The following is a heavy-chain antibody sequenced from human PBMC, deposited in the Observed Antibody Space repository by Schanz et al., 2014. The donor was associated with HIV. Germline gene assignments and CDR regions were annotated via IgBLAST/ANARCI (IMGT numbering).Heavy chain of an antibody. J-gene: IGHJ6*02. Sequence: QVQLVESGGGVVQPGRSPTLSCAASGFTFSKYGMHWVRQAPGKGLEWVAAISKDGSDKYYTDSVKGRFTISRDNSKNTLYLQMNSLRAEDTAVYYCAKGARAHKVTTGVDVWGPGTTVTVSS. CDR1: GFTFSKYG. CDR2: ISKDGSDK. D-gene: IGHD4-17*01. CDR3: AKGARAHKVTTGVDV. V-gene: IGHV3-30*18.